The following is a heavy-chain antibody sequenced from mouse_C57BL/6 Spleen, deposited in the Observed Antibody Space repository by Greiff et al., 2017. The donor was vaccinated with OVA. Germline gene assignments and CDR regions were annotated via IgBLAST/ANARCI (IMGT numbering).Heavy chain of an antibody. CDR2: IDPEDGDT. CDR3: TFIYYDYVYYLDY. V-gene: IGHV14-1*01. CDR1: GFNIKDYY. Sequence: VQLKQSGAELVRPGASVKLSCTASGFNIKDYYMHWVKQRPEQGLEWIGRIDPEDGDTEYAPKFPGKATMTADTSSNTAYLQLSSLTSEDTAVYYCTFIYYDYVYYLDYWGQGTTLTVSS. J-gene: IGHJ2*01. D-gene: IGHD2-4*01.